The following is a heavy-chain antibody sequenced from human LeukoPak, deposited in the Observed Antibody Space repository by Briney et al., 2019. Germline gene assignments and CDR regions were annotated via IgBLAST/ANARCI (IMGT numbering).Heavy chain of an antibody. J-gene: IGHJ5*02. V-gene: IGHV4-39*01. Sequence: SETLSLTCTVSGGSISSSSYYWGWIRQPPGKGLEWIGSIYYSGSTYYNPSLKSRVTISVDTSKNQFSLKLSSVTAADTAVYYCARHRYDFWSGYRPVDNWFDPWGQGTLVTVSS. CDR2: IYYSGST. CDR3: ARHRYDFWSGYRPVDNWFDP. CDR1: GGSISSSSYY. D-gene: IGHD3-3*01.